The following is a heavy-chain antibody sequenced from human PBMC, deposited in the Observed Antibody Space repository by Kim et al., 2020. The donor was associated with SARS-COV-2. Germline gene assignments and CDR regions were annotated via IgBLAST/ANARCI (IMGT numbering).Heavy chain of an antibody. CDR2: IYYSGST. Sequence: SETLSLTCTVSGGSISSSSYYWGWIRQPPGKGLEWIGSIYYSGSTYYNPSLKSRVTISVDTSKNQFSLKLSSVTAADTAVYYCARLSGPVTDFDYWGQGTLVTVSS. D-gene: IGHD2-21*02. V-gene: IGHV4-39*01. J-gene: IGHJ4*02. CDR1: GGSISSSSYY. CDR3: ARLSGPVTDFDY.